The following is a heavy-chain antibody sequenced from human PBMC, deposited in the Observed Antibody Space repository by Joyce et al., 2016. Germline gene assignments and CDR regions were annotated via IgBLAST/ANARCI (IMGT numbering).Heavy chain of an antibody. CDR2: INEDGSEK. CDR3: TRGSGTGWFDP. D-gene: IGHD6-13*01. CDR1: GFSFRYFW. Sequence: EVYLVESGGGLVQPGGSLRLSCAASGFSFRYFWMDWVRQAPGKGLEWVAQINEDGSEKNYMDSLRGRFTISRDNAKNSVDPQINSLRVEDTAVYYCTRGSGTGWFDPWGQGTLVTVSS. J-gene: IGHJ5*02. V-gene: IGHV3-7*03.